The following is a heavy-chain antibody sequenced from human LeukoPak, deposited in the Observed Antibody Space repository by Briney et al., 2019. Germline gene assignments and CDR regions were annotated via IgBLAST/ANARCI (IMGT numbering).Heavy chain of an antibody. CDR1: GFTFEDPG. CDR3: ARDSGIWFGTRDAFDI. D-gene: IGHD3-10*01. V-gene: IGHV3-20*01. CDR2: INWNGVKT. J-gene: IGHJ3*02. Sequence: GGSLRLSCAASGFTFEDPGMTWVRQVPGKGLEWVSGINWNGVKTHYADSVKGRFTISRDNAKNTLYLEMNSLRVDDTALYHCARDSGIWFGTRDAFDIWGQGTMVTVST.